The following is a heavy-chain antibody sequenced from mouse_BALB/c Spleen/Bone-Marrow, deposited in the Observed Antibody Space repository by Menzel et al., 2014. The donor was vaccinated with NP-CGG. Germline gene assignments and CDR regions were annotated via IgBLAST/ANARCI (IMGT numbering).Heavy chain of an antibody. CDR1: GFTFSSYG. CDR2: INSNGGST. J-gene: IGHJ3*01. D-gene: IGHD2-4*01. CDR3: ARDNYYDYDGFAY. V-gene: IGHV5-6-3*01. Sequence: EVQRVESGGGLVQPGGSLKISCAASGFTFSSYGMSWVRQTPDERLDLVATINSNGGSTYYPDSVKGRFAISRDNAKNTLYLQMSSLKSEDTAMYYCARDNYYDYDGFAYWGQGTLVTVSA.